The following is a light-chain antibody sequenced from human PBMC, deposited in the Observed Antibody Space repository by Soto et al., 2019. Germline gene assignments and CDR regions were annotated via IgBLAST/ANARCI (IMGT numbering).Light chain of an antibody. Sequence: IVMTQSPATLSVSPGERATLSCRASQNIYSNVAWYQQRPGQAPRLLIYRASTKAPGIPARFSGSGSGTEFTLTISSLQSEDFALYSCLQYHNLWAFGQGTKVEIK. CDR1: QNIYSN. CDR2: RAS. CDR3: LQYHNLWA. J-gene: IGKJ1*01. V-gene: IGKV3-15*01.